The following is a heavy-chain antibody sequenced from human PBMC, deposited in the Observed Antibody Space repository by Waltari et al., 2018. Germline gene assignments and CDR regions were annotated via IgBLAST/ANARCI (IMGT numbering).Heavy chain of an antibody. D-gene: IGHD6-19*01. CDR2: INHSGST. CDR3: ARVHGYSSGWYGPDY. Sequence: QVQLQQWGAGLLKPSETLSLTCAVYGGSFSGYYWSWIRQPPGKGLEWIGEINHSGSTNYNPSLKSRVTISVDTSKNQFSLKLRSVTAADTAVYYCARVHGYSSGWYGPDYWGQGTLVTVSS. CDR1: GGSFSGYY. J-gene: IGHJ4*02. V-gene: IGHV4-34*01.